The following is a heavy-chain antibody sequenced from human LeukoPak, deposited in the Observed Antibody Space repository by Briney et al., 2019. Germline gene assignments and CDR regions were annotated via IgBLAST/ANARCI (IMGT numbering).Heavy chain of an antibody. D-gene: IGHD6-13*01. CDR2: IRGGGTSE. Sequence: GGSLRLSCTASGFTFSAYAMMWVRQAPGKGPEWVSAIRGGGTSEFYADSVKGRFRISRDNSKNTLFLQMNSLRAEDTAVYYCARQIASAGTAGFDFWGQGALVTVSS. J-gene: IGHJ4*02. CDR3: ARQIASAGTAGFDF. V-gene: IGHV3-23*01. CDR1: GFTFSAYA.